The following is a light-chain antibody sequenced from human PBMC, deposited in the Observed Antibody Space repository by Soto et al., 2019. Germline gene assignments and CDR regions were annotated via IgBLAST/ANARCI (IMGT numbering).Light chain of an antibody. Sequence: DIQMTQSPSSLSASVGDRVTITCRASQSISNYLNWYQQKPGKAPKLLIYAASSLQSGVPSRFSGSGSGKDFTLTISSLQPEDFANYYCQQSYSPRKWKFGKATKVDI. CDR1: QSISNY. V-gene: IGKV1-39*01. J-gene: IGKJ1*01. CDR3: QQSYSPRKWK. CDR2: AAS.